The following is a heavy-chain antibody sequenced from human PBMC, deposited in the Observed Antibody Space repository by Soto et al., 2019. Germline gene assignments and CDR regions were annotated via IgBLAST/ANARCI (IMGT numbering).Heavy chain of an antibody. D-gene: IGHD2-2*01. CDR3: ARGYCSSTSCYPSDY. V-gene: IGHV1-69*02. CDR2: IIPILGIA. J-gene: IGHJ4*02. Sequence: QVQLVQSGAEVKKPGSSVKVSCKASGGTFSSYTISWVRQAPGQGLEWMGRIIPILGIANYAQKFQGRVTITADKSTSTAYMKLSSLRSEDTAVYYCARGYCSSTSCYPSDYWGQGTLVTVSS. CDR1: GGTFSSYT.